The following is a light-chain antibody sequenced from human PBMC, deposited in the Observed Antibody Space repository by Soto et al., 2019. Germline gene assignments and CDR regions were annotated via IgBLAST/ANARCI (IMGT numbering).Light chain of an antibody. CDR3: SSFTSSSTQV. J-gene: IGLJ3*02. CDR1: SSDVGGYDY. Sequence: QSVLTQPASVSGSLGQSITISCTGTSSDVGGYDYVSWYRQHPGKVPKLIIYEVNKRPSGVSNRFSGSKSANTASLTISGLQGDDEADYYCSSFTSSSTQVFGGGTKVTV. V-gene: IGLV2-14*01. CDR2: EVN.